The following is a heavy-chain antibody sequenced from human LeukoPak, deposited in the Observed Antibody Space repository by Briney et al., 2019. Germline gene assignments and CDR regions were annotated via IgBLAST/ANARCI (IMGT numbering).Heavy chain of an antibody. Sequence: ASVKVSCKASGYTFTSYAMKWVRQAPGQGLEGRGWINTNTGNPTYAQGFTGRFVFSLDTSVSTAYLQISSLKAEDTAVYYCARVIKNYYGSGSYLFGLGYWGQGTLVTVSS. V-gene: IGHV7-4-1*02. CDR2: INTNTGNP. CDR1: GYTFTSYA. CDR3: ARVIKNYYGSGSYLFGLGY. J-gene: IGHJ4*02. D-gene: IGHD3-10*01.